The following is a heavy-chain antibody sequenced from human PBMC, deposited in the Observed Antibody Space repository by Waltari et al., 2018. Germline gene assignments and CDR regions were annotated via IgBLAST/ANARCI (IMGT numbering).Heavy chain of an antibody. CDR3: ARVYWPRGFDY. V-gene: IGHV3-7*01. CDR1: GSNFSGYW. Sequence: EVRLVESGGGLVQPGGSLSLSCAAPGSNFSGYWLGWFGQGPGKGLEWVANIKQDGSDKYYVDSVEGRFTVSRDNAKNSLYLQMNSLRAEDTAVYYCARVYWPRGFDYWGQGTLVTVSS. J-gene: IGHJ4*02. D-gene: IGHD2-8*02. CDR2: IKQDGSDK.